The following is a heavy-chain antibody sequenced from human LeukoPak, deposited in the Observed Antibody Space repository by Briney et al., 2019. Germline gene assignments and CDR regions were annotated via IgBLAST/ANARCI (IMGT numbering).Heavy chain of an antibody. CDR1: GYTFTSYD. V-gene: IGHV1-8*03. CDR2: MNPNSGNT. D-gene: IGHD2-15*01. CDR3: ARGRDGLLSDAGFDP. J-gene: IGHJ5*02. Sequence: ASVKVSCKASGYTFTSYDINWVRQATGQGLEWMGWMNPNSGNTGYAQKFQGRVTITRNTSISTAYMELSSLRSEDTAVYYCARGRDGLLSDAGFDPWGQGTLVTVSS.